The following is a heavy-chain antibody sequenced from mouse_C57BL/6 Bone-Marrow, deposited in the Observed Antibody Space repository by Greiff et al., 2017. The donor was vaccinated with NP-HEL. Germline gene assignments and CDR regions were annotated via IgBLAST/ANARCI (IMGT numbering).Heavy chain of an antibody. CDR3: AREGNYGYWYFDV. D-gene: IGHD2-1*01. J-gene: IGHJ1*03. Sequence: VQLQQPGAELVMPGASVKLSCKASGYTFTSYWMHWVKQRPGQGLEWIGEIDPSDSYTKYNQKFKGKSTLTVDKSSSTAYMQLSSLTSEDSAVYYCAREGNYGYWYFDVCGTGTTVTVSS. V-gene: IGHV1-69*01. CDR1: GYTFTSYW. CDR2: IDPSDSYT.